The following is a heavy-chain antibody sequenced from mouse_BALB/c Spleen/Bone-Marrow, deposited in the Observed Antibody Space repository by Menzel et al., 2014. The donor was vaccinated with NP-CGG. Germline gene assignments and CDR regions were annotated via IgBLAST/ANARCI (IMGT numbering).Heavy chain of an antibody. CDR2: IRNKANGYTT. J-gene: IGHJ2*01. CDR1: GFTFTDYY. CDR3: ARDKGGILFDY. Sequence: EVQLQQSGGGLVQPGGSLRLSCATSGFTFTDYYMTWARQPPGKALEWLGFIRNKANGYTTEYSASVKGRFTISRDNSQSSLYLQMNTLRAEDSATYYCARDKGGILFDYWGQGTTLTVSS. D-gene: IGHD1-1*02. V-gene: IGHV7-3*02.